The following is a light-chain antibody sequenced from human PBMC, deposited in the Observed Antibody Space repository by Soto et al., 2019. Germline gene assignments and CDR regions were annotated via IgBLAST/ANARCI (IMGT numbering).Light chain of an antibody. CDR1: SGHSSYI. Sequence: QLVLTQSSSASASLGSSVKLTCTLSSGHSSYIIAWHQQQPGKAPRYLMKLEGSGSYNKGSGVPDRFSGSSSGAVRYLTISNLQFEDEAEYYCETWDSNTRVFGGGTKLTVL. CDR3: ETWDSNTRV. V-gene: IGLV4-60*02. J-gene: IGLJ3*02. CDR2: LEGSGSY.